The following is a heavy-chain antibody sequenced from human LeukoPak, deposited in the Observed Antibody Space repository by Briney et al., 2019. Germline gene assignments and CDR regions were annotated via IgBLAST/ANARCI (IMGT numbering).Heavy chain of an antibody. V-gene: IGHV3-74*01. J-gene: IGHJ4*02. Sequence: PGGSLRLSCAASGFTFSSFWMHWVRQAPGKGLVWVSRINSDGSSTTYADSVKGRFTISRDNSKNTLYLQMNSLRAEDTAVYYGAKGVWFGEASGVDYWGQGTLVTVSS. CDR2: INSDGSST. D-gene: IGHD3-10*01. CDR1: GFTFSSFW. CDR3: AKGVWFGEASGVDY.